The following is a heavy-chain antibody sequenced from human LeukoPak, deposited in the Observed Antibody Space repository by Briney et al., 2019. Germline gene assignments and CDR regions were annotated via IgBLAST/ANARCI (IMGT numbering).Heavy chain of an antibody. D-gene: IGHD3-10*01. CDR3: ARGGNYGSGTYTAFDY. Sequence: ASLKVSCKASGYTFTGYYIHWVRQAPGHGLQWMGWINPNSGDTHFTQNFQGRVTMTTDTSITTAYMELSRLRSDDTAVYYCARGGNYGSGTYTAFDYWGQGALVTVSS. CDR1: GYTFTGYY. V-gene: IGHV1-2*02. CDR2: INPNSGDT. J-gene: IGHJ4*02.